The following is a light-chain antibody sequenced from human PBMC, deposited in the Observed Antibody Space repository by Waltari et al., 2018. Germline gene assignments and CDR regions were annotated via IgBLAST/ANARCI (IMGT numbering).Light chain of an antibody. CDR3: QSYDSSLSGVV. J-gene: IGLJ2*01. CDR1: SSNIGAGYA. Sequence: QSVLTQPPSVSGAPGQRVTISCTGSSSNIGAGYAVHWYQQVPGTAPKVPIFCNTNRPSRVPDRFSGSKSGTSASLAITGLQAEDEADYYCQSYDSSLSGVVFGGGTKLTVL. CDR2: CNT. V-gene: IGLV1-40*01.